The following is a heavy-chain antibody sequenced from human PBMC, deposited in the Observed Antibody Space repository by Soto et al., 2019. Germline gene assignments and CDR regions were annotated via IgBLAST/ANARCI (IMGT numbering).Heavy chain of an antibody. CDR3: ARAGSTWRYFSEY. D-gene: IGHD6-13*01. J-gene: IGHJ4*02. CDR1: GGSISSYY. Sequence: SETLSLTCTVSGGSISSYYWTWIRQPPGKGLEWVGYVYYSGTTYYNPSLQSRVTISVDTSKNQFSLKVKSVTAADTAIYYCARAGSTWRYFSEYWGQGSLVTVSS. CDR2: VYYSGTT. V-gene: IGHV4-59*01.